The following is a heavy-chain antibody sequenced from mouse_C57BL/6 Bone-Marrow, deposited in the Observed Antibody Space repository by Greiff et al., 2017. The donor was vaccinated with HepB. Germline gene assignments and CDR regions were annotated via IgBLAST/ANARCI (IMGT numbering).Heavy chain of an antibody. Sequence: VQLQHSVAELVRPGASVKLSCTASGFNIKNTYMHWVKQRPEQGLEWIGRIDPANGNTKYAPKFQGKATITADTSSNTAYLQLSSLTSEDTAIYYCARNFLLLRYLYWYFEVWGTGTTVTVSS. D-gene: IGHD1-1*01. CDR3: ARNFLLLRYLYWYFEV. J-gene: IGHJ1*03. V-gene: IGHV14-3*01. CDR2: IDPANGNT. CDR1: GFNIKNTY.